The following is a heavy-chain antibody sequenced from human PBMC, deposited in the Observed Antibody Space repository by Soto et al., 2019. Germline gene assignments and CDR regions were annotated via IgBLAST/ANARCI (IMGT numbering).Heavy chain of an antibody. CDR3: ASQGYDVVFRSYYGMDV. V-gene: IGHV4-39*01. CDR1: GGSISSSSYY. J-gene: IGHJ6*02. D-gene: IGHD3-3*01. CDR2: IYYSGST. Sequence: SETLSLTCTVSGGSISSSSYYWGWIRQPPGKGLEWIGSIYYSGSTYYNPSLKSRVTISVDTSKNQFSLKLSSVTAADTAVYYCASQGYDVVFRSYYGMDVWGQGTTVTVSS.